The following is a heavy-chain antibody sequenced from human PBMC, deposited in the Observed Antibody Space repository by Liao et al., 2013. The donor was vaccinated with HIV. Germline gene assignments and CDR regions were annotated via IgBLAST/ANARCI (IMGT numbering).Heavy chain of an antibody. CDR2: IYTSGST. D-gene: IGHD2-21*01. J-gene: IGHJ6*03. V-gene: IGHV4-61*02. Sequence: QVQLQESGPGLVKPSQTLSLTCTVSGGSISSGSYYWSWIRQPAGKGLEWIGRIYTSGSTNYNPSLKSRVTMSVDTSKNQFSLKLSSVTAADTAVYYCAREVRTYYYYMDVWGKGTTVTVSS. CDR3: AREVRTYYYYMDV. CDR1: GGSISSGSYY.